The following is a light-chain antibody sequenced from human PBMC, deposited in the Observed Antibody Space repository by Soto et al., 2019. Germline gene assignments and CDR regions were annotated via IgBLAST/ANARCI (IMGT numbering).Light chain of an antibody. CDR1: RSISVW. CDR2: STS. J-gene: IGKJ1*01. CDR3: QQGYNFPRA. Sequence: DIQMTQSPSSLSASVGDRVTITCRASRSISVWLAWYQQKPGKAPKLLIFSTSDLQDGVPSRFSGSGSGTDFTLTINSLQPEDFATYFCQQGYNFPRAFGKGTKVDIK. V-gene: IGKV1-12*01.